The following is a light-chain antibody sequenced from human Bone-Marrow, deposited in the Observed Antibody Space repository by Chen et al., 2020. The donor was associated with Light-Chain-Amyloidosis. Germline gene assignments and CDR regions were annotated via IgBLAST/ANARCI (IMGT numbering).Light chain of an antibody. CDR2: EVN. V-gene: IGLV2-23*02. Sequence: QSALTQPASVSGSPRQSPTISCTRTSSDVGSYNLVSLYQQHPGKAPKFMIYEVNKRPSGVSNRFSGSKSGNTASLTISGLQAEDEADYYCCSYAGSSTLVFGGGTKVTVL. J-gene: IGLJ3*02. CDR1: SSDVGSYNL. CDR3: CSYAGSSTLV.